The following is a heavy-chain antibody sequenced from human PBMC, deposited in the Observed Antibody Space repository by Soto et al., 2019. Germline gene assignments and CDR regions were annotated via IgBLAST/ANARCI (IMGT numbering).Heavy chain of an antibody. V-gene: IGHV3-23*01. Sequence: EVQLLESGGGLVQPGGSLRLSCAASGFTFSSYAMSWVRQAPGKGLEWVSGISGSGDSTYYADSVKGRFTISRDNSKSTLYLQMISLRADDTAVYYCAKSAGGYCSTTTGAGNFGYFDLWGRGTLVTVSS. CDR3: AKSAGGYCSTTTGAGNFGYFDL. D-gene: IGHD2-2*01. CDR2: ISGSGDST. J-gene: IGHJ2*01. CDR1: GFTFSSYA.